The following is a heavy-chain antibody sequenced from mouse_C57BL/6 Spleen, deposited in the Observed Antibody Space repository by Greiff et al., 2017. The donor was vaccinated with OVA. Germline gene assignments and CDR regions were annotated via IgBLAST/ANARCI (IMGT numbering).Heavy chain of an antibody. V-gene: IGHV14-1*01. Sequence: VQLQQSGAELVRPGASVKLSCTASGFNIKDYYMHWVKQRPEQGLEWIGRIDPEDGDTEYAPKFQGKATMTADTSSNTAYLQLSSLTSEDTAVYYCKITTVVATDWYFDVWGTGTTVTVSS. CDR2: IDPEDGDT. CDR1: GFNIKDYY. CDR3: KITTVVATDWYFDV. J-gene: IGHJ1*03. D-gene: IGHD1-1*01.